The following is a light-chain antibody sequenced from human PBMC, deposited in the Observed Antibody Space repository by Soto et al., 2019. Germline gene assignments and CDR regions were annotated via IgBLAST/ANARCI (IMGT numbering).Light chain of an antibody. CDR2: GAS. CDR1: QSVRCNN. J-gene: IGKJ1*01. CDR3: QQYGNSPKT. Sequence: EIMLTQSPGTLSLSPGQRATLSCRASQSVRCNNLAWYQQKPGQAPRLLIFGASSRATGIPDRFSGSGSGTDFTLTITRLAREDFAVYYCQQYGNSPKTFGQGTKVDI. V-gene: IGKV3-20*01.